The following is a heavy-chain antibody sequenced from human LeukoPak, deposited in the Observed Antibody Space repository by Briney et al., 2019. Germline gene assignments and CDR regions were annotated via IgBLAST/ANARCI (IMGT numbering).Heavy chain of an antibody. V-gene: IGHV1-18*01. D-gene: IGHD2-21*01. CDR1: GYTFTSYG. Sequence: ASVKVSCKASGYTFTSYGISWVRQAPGQGLEWMGWISAYNGNTNYAQKLQGRVTMTTDTFTSTAYMELSSLRSEDTAVYYCARVDMAYCGGDCFDYWGQGTLVTVSS. J-gene: IGHJ4*02. CDR2: ISAYNGNT. CDR3: ARVDMAYCGGDCFDY.